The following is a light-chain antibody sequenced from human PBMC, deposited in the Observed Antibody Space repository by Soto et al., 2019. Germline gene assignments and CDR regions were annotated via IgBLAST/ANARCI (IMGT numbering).Light chain of an antibody. CDR3: QQRSNWRLT. Sequence: EIVLTQSPATLSLSPGERATLSCRASQSVSSYLAWYQQKPGQAPRLLIYDASNRATGIPARFSGSGSGTDFTLTISSLEPEDFAVYYCQQRSNWRLTFGGGTMLEIK. V-gene: IGKV3-11*01. CDR2: DAS. J-gene: IGKJ4*01. CDR1: QSVSSY.